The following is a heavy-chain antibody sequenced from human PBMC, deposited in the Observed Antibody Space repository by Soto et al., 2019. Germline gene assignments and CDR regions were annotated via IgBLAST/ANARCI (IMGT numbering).Heavy chain of an antibody. CDR2: IIPRLTVA. CDR3: SIGSWSAETFDV. CDR1: GGTFNSYT. Sequence: QVHLIQSGAKVKKPGSSVKVSCKAAGGTFNSYTLIWVRQAPGHGLEWMGRIIPRLTVANSPQKFQGRLTLTADKSTGTAFMALTNLRSDDTAVYYCSIGSWSAETFDVWGQGTMVTVSS. V-gene: IGHV1-69*02. J-gene: IGHJ3*01. D-gene: IGHD2-2*01.